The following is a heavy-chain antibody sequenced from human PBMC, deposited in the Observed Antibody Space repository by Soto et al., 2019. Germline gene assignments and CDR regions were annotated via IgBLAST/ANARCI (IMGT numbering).Heavy chain of an antibody. J-gene: IGHJ2*01. Sequence: EVQLVESGGGLVQPGGSLRLSCAASGFTFSSYWMHWVRQAPGKGLVWVSRINSDGSSTSYADSVKGRFTISRDNAKNTLYLQMNSLRAEDTAVFYCARGGSLNWYFDLWGRGTLVTVSS. CDR3: ARGGSLNWYFDL. D-gene: IGHD1-26*01. CDR1: GFTFSSYW. CDR2: INSDGSST. V-gene: IGHV3-74*01.